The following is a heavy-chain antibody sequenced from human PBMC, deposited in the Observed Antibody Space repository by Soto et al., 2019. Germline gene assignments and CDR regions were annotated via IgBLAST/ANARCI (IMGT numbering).Heavy chain of an antibody. CDR2: IYYSGST. J-gene: IGHJ4*02. V-gene: IGHV4-39*01. Sequence: VSGGSISSSSYYWGWIRQPPGWGREWSGSIYYSGSTYYNPSRKSRVTISVYTSQNQFSLKLSSVTAADTAGDYCPFRLGRGYSYGPPPIDYWGQGTLVT. D-gene: IGHD5-18*01. CDR3: PFRLGRGYSYGPPPIDY. CDR1: GGSISSSSYY.